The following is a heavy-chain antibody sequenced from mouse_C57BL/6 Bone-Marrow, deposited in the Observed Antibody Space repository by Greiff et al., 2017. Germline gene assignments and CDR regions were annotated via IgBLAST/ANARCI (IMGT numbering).Heavy chain of an antibody. CDR1: GFTFSSYA. Sequence: EVQLVESGGGLVKPGGSLKLSCAASGFTFSSYAMSWVRQTPEKRLEWVATISDGGSYTYYPDNVKGRFTISRDNAKNNLYLQMSHLKSEYTDMYYCARYRDYDYSYAMDYWGQGTSVSVSS. D-gene: IGHD2-4*01. CDR3: ARYRDYDYSYAMDY. V-gene: IGHV5-4*01. J-gene: IGHJ4*01. CDR2: ISDGGSYT.